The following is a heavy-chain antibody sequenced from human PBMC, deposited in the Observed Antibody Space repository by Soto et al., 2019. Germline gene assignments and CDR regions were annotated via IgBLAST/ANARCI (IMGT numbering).Heavy chain of an antibody. D-gene: IGHD6-19*01. V-gene: IGHV4-39*01. J-gene: IGHJ3*02. CDR2: IYYSGST. CDR3: ARHARSGWSDDAFDI. Sequence: GCVRQPPGKGLEWIGSIYYSGSTYYNPSLKSRVTISVDTSKNQFSLKLSSVTAADTAVYYCARHARSGWSDDAFDIRGQATIVT.